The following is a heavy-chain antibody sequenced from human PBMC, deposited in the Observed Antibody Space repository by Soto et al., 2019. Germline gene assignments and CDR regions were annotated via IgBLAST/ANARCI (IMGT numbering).Heavy chain of an antibody. CDR1: GFTFSNAW. V-gene: IGHV3-15*01. J-gene: IGHJ5*02. CDR2: IKSKTDGGTT. Sequence: EVQLVESGGGLVKPGGSLRLSCAASGFTFSNAWMSWVRQAPGKGLEWVGRIKSKTDGGTTDYAAPVKGRFTISRDDSKNTLYLQMNRLKTEDTAVYYCPPDSLVLRFLEWAFDPWGQGTLVTVSS. CDR3: PPDSLVLRFLEWAFDP. D-gene: IGHD3-3*01.